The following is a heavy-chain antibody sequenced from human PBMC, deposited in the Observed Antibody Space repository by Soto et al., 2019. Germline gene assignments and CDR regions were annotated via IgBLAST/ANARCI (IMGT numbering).Heavy chain of an antibody. CDR3: AKGIAAAGTTYFDY. D-gene: IGHD6-13*01. CDR2: ISGSGGST. CDR1: GFTFSSYA. V-gene: IGHV3-23*01. J-gene: IGHJ4*02. Sequence: LRLSCAASGFTFSSYAMSWVRQAPGKGLEWVSAISGSGGSTYYADSVKGRFTISRDNSKNMLYLQMNSLRAEDTAVYYCAKGIAAAGTTYFDYWGQGTLVTVSS.